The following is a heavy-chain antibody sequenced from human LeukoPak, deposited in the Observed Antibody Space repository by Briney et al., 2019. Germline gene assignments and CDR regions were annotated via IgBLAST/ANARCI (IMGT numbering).Heavy chain of an antibody. Sequence: SETLSLTCTVSGGSISSYYWSWIRQPPGKGLEWIGYIYYSGSTDYNPSLKSRVTISVDTSKNQFSLKLTSVTAADTAVYYCARRLSGSSLDAFDIWGRGTMVTVSS. CDR2: IYYSGST. D-gene: IGHD1-26*01. J-gene: IGHJ3*02. CDR3: ARRLSGSSLDAFDI. V-gene: IGHV4-59*08. CDR1: GGSISSYY.